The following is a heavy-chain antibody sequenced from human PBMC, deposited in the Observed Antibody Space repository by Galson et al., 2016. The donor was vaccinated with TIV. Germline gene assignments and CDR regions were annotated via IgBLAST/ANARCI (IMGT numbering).Heavy chain of an antibody. CDR2: ISTYNGNT. V-gene: IGHV1-18*01. J-gene: IGHJ4*02. CDR3: AGERAYGDYVQYI. CDR1: GYTFSSYG. D-gene: IGHD4-17*01. Sequence: SVKVSCKASGYTFSSYGISWVRQAPGQGLEWMGWISTYNGNTNYAQKFRGRVTMTIDTATNTVYMELRRLRSDDTAVYYCAGERAYGDYVQYIWGQGTLVTVSS.